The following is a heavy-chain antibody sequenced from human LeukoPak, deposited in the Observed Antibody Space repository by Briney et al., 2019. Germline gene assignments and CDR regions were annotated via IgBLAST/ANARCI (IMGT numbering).Heavy chain of an antibody. D-gene: IGHD1-26*01. J-gene: IGHJ3*02. CDR1: GFTFSSYA. CDR3: ARESGRAFDI. CDR2: ISSNGGST. Sequence: GGSLRLSCAASGFTFSSYAMHWVRQAPGKGLEYVSAISSNGGSTYYANSVKGRFTISRDSSKNTLYLQMGSLRAEDMAVYYCARESGRAFDIWGQGTMVTVSS. V-gene: IGHV3-64*01.